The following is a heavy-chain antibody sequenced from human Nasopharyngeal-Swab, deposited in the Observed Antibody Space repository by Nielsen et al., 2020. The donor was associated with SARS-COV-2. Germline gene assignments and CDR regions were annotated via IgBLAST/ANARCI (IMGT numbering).Heavy chain of an antibody. CDR2: IYTSGST. Sequence: LRLSCTVSGGSISSGSYYWSWIRQPAGKGLEWIGRIYTSGSTNYNPSLKSRVTISVDTSKNQFSLKLSSVTAADTAVYYCARGGNYDFWSGYYPNSYYYYYGMDVWGQGTTVTVSS. CDR3: ARGGNYDFWSGYYPNSYYYYYGMDV. J-gene: IGHJ6*02. CDR1: GGSISSGSYY. V-gene: IGHV4-61*02. D-gene: IGHD3-3*01.